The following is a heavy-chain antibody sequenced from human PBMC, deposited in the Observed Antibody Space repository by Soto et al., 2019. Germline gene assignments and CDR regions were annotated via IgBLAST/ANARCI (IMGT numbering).Heavy chain of an antibody. Sequence: SETLSLTSGVSSASHSSSTYYWSWIRQPPGREPEWIGSIYYSGNTYYKPSLKSRVSISIDTSRNQFSLKLTSVTAADTGVYYCASSSPFHFWGPGILVTSPQ. V-gene: IGHV4-39*01. CDR3: ASSSPFHF. J-gene: IGHJ4*02. D-gene: IGHD6-6*01. CDR2: IYYSGNT. CDR1: SASHSSSTYY.